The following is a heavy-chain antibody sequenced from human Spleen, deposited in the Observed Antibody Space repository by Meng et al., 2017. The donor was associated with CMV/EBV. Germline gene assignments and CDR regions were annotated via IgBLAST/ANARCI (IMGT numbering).Heavy chain of an antibody. CDR2: SNAGNGNT. J-gene: IGHJ4*01. CDR1: FTSYA. Sequence: FTSYAVHWVRQAPGQRLEWMGWSNAGNGNTKYSQEFQGRVTITRDTSASTVYMELTSLTSEDTAVYYCARGHRHYYGAGSYYNHFEFWGQGTLVTVSS. CDR3: ARGHRHYYGAGSYYNHFEF. D-gene: IGHD3-10*01. V-gene: IGHV1-3*02.